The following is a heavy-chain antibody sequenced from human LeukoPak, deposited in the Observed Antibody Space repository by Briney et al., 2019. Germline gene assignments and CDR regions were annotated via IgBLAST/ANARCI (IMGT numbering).Heavy chain of an antibody. V-gene: IGHV1-18*01. CDR2: ISAYNGNT. CDR3: ARAVKGYYYDSSGYYYVDY. J-gene: IGHJ4*02. D-gene: IGHD3-22*01. Sequence: GASVKVSCKASGYTFTSYGISWVRQAPGQGLEWMGWISAYNGNTNYAQKLQGRVTMTTDTSTSTAYMELRSLRSDDTAVYYCARAVKGYYYDSSGYYYVDYWGQGTLVTVSS. CDR1: GYTFTSYG.